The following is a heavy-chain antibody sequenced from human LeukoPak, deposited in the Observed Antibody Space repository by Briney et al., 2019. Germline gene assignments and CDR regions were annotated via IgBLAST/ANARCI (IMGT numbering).Heavy chain of an antibody. CDR3: ARDSPVTAGPFDP. Sequence: PGGSLRLSCVASGITFSRFGMHWVRQAPGKGLEWVAFIWYDGSNEYYADSVKGRSTISRDNSKNTLYLQMNSLRAEDTAVYYCARDSPVTAGPFDPWGQGTLVTVSS. D-gene: IGHD4-11*01. CDR1: GITFSRFG. CDR2: IWYDGSNE. V-gene: IGHV3-33*01. J-gene: IGHJ5*02.